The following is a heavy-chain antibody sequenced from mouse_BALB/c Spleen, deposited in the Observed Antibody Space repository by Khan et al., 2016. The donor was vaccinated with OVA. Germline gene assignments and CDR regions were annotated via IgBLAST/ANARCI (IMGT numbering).Heavy chain of an antibody. J-gene: IGHJ1*01. D-gene: IGHD2-10*02. Sequence: VQLQQSGPELVKPGASVKISCKASGYSFTGYFMNWVMQSHGKSLEWIGRINPYNGDTFYNQKFKGKATLTVDKSSSTAHMELRSLASEDSAVDYCARYGNYRYFDVWGAGTTVTVAS. CDR1: GYSFTGYF. CDR2: INPYNGDT. CDR3: ARYGNYRYFDV. V-gene: IGHV1-20*02.